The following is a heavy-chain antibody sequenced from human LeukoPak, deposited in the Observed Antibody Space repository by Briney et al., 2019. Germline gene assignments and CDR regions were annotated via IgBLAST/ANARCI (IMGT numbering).Heavy chain of an antibody. CDR1: GFTFSSYA. Sequence: QPGGSLRLSCAASGFTFSSYAMSWVRQAPGKGLEWVANIKQDGSEKYYVDSVKGRFTISRDNAKNSLYLQMNSLRAEDTAVYYCARDSGMDVWGQGTTVTVSS. CDR3: ARDSGMDV. J-gene: IGHJ6*02. CDR2: IKQDGSEK. V-gene: IGHV3-7*01.